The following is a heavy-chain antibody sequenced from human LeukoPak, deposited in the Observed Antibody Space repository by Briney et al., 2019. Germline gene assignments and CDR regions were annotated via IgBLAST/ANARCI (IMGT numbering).Heavy chain of an antibody. CDR3: ARGNGKADYYYYYMDV. CDR2: IKHSGST. J-gene: IGHJ6*03. Sequence: SETLSLTCAVYGGSFSGYYWSWIRQPPGKGLEWIGEIKHSGSTNYNPSLKSRLTRSVDTSKNQFSLKLSSVTAADTAVYYCARGNGKADYYYYYMDVWGKGTTVTVSS. V-gene: IGHV4-34*01. D-gene: IGHD1-14*01. CDR1: GGSFSGYY.